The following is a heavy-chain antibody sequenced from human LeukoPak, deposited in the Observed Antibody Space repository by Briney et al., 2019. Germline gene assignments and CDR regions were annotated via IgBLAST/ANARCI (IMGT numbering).Heavy chain of an antibody. CDR3: ATLADKAMVRRPFDI. Sequence: GASVKVSCKVSGHTLTELSMHWVRPAPGKGLEWMGGFDPEDGETIYAQKFQGRVTMTEDTSTDTAYMELSSLRSEDTAVYYCATLADKAMVRRPFDIWGQGTMVTVSS. V-gene: IGHV1-24*01. D-gene: IGHD5-18*01. CDR1: GHTLTELS. J-gene: IGHJ3*02. CDR2: FDPEDGET.